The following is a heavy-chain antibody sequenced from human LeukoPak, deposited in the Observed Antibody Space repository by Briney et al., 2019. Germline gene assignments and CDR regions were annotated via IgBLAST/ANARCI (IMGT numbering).Heavy chain of an antibody. CDR2: MNPNSGNT. Sequence: ASVKVSCKASGYTFTSYDINWVRQATGQGLEWMGWMNPNSGNTGYAQKFQGRVTMTRNTSISTAYMELSSLRSEDTAVYYCARGTVIGIAAAGRQNWFDPWGQGTLVTVSS. V-gene: IGHV1-8*01. D-gene: IGHD6-13*01. CDR1: GYTFTSYD. CDR3: ARGTVIGIAAAGRQNWFDP. J-gene: IGHJ5*02.